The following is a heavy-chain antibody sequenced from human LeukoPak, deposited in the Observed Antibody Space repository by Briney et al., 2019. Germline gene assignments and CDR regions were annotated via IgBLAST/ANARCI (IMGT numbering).Heavy chain of an antibody. CDR2: ISSSGSTI. CDR1: GFTFSDYY. J-gene: IGHJ4*02. CDR3: ARRAGAYSHPYDY. D-gene: IGHD4/OR15-4a*01. V-gene: IGHV3-11*01. Sequence: GGSLRLSYAASGFTFSDYYMSWIRQAPGKGLEWVSYISSSGSTIYYADSVKGRFTISRDNAKNSLYLQMNSLRAEDTAVYYCARRAGAYSHPYDYWGQGTLVTVSS.